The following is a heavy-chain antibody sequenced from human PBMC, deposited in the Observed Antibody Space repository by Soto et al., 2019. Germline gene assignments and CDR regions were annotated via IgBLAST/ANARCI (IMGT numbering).Heavy chain of an antibody. D-gene: IGHD3-3*01. Sequence: PGESLKISCKGSGYSFTRYWIGWVRQMPGKGLEWVGIIYPADSDTKYSPSFQGQVTISADKSISTAYLHWNTLKASDTAIYYCARRGHRGDDFFAPGGRGTLVT. CDR1: GYSFTRYW. CDR3: ARRGHRGDDFFAP. J-gene: IGHJ5*02. CDR2: IYPADSDT. V-gene: IGHV5-51*01.